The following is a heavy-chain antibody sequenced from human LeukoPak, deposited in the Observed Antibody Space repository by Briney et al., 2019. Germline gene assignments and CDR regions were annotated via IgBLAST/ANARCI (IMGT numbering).Heavy chain of an antibody. J-gene: IGHJ4*02. CDR2: IYSCCIT. D-gene: IGHD3-10*01. CDR3: AGDFPPGY. Sequence: PGGSLSLSCAASGFPFSSNYMYWVRQAQGKGLELVSVIYSCCITYYADSVKGRFTISRDNSKNTLYLQMNSLRAEDTAVYYCAGDFPPGYWGQGTLVTVSS. V-gene: IGHV3-53*01. CDR1: GFPFSSNY.